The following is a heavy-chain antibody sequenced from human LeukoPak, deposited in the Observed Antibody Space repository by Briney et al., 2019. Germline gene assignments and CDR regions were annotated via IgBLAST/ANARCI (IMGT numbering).Heavy chain of an antibody. J-gene: IGHJ4*02. CDR3: VRAFGYCSGGSCYSDY. CDR1: GFTFSSYS. D-gene: IGHD2-15*01. CDR2: ISSSSSYI. Sequence: PGGSLRLSCAASGFTFSSYSMNWVRQAPGKGLEWVSSISSSSSYIYYADSVKGRFTISRDNAKNSLYLQMNSLRAEDTAVYYCVRAFGYCSGGSCYSDYWGQGTLVTVSS. V-gene: IGHV3-21*01.